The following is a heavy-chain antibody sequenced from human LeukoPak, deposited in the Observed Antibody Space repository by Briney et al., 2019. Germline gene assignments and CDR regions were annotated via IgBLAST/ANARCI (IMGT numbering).Heavy chain of an antibody. V-gene: IGHV4-59*08. CDR3: GGHGTGQKAFNI. J-gene: IGHJ3*02. CDR2: IHYSGGT. CDR1: SGSISGYY. D-gene: IGHD1-14*01. Sequence: SETLSLTCTVSSGSISGYYWSWIRQPPGKGLEWIGQIHYSGGTIYNPSLKSRVTISVDTSKNQFSLKLSSGSAADTAAYYCGGHGTGQKAFNIWGQGTMVTVSS.